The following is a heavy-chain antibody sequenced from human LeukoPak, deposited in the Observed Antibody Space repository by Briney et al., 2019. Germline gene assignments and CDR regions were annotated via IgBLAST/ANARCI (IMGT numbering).Heavy chain of an antibody. CDR1: GYTLTELS. CDR3: ATWYYYGSGSCTFGY. CDR2: FDPEDGET. D-gene: IGHD3-10*01. V-gene: IGHV1-24*01. J-gene: IGHJ4*02. Sequence: ASVKVSCKVSGYTLTELSMHWVRQAPGKGLEWKGGFDPEDGETIYAQKFQGRVTMTEDTSTDTAYMELSSLRSEDTAVYYCATWYYYGSGSCTFGYWGQGTLVTVSS.